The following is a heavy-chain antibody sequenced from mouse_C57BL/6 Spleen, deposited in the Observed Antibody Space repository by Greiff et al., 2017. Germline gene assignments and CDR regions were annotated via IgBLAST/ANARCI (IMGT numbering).Heavy chain of an antibody. D-gene: IGHD2-5*01. CDR2: IDPEDGDT. V-gene: IGHV14-1*01. CDR1: SFNIKDYY. J-gene: IGHJ1*03. CDR3: TTYSNYLHWYFDV. Sequence: DVKLQESGAELVRPGASVKLSCTASSFNIKDYYMHWVKQRPEQGLEWIGRIDPEDGDTEYAPKFQGKATMTADTSSNTAYLQLSSLTSEDTAVYYCTTYSNYLHWYFDVWGTGTTVTVSS.